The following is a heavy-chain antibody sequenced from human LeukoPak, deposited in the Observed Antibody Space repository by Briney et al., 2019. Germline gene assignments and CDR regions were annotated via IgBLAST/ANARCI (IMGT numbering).Heavy chain of an antibody. CDR2: ISYDGSNK. D-gene: IGHD3-22*01. Sequence: PGGSLRLSCAASGFTVNSNYMSWVRQAPGKGLEWVAVISYDGSNKYYADSVKGRFTISRDNSKNTLYLQMNSLRAEDTAVYYCASLPEYDSSDPFDYWGQGTLVTVSS. CDR3: ASLPEYDSSDPFDY. CDR1: GFTVNSNY. J-gene: IGHJ4*02. V-gene: IGHV3-30-3*01.